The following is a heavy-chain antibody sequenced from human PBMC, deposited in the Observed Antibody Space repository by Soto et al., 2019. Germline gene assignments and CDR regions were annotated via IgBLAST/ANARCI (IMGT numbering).Heavy chain of an antibody. CDR1: GGSISSGDYY. J-gene: IGHJ4*02. CDR3: ASGGDGEPTSADY. CDR2: IYYSGST. V-gene: IGHV4-30-4*01. Sequence: QVQLQESGPGLVKPSQTLSLTCTVSGGSISSGDYYWSWIRQPPGKGLEWIGYIYYSGSTYYNPSLKSRVTISVDTSKNQCSLKLSSVTAADTAVYYCASGGDGEPTSADYWGQGTLVTVSS. D-gene: IGHD4-17*01.